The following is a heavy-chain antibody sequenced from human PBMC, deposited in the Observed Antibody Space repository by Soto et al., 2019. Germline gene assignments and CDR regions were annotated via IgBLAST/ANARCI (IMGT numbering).Heavy chain of an antibody. CDR2: INPSGGST. J-gene: IGHJ6*02. Sequence: ASVKVSCKASGYTFTSYYMHWVRQAPGQGLEWMGIINPSGGSTSYAQKFQGRVTMTRDTSTSTVYMELSSLRSEDTAVYYCARAHIRFLEWLSTGANYYYGMDVWGHGTTVTVSS. CDR1: GYTFTSYY. V-gene: IGHV1-46*01. CDR3: ARAHIRFLEWLSTGANYYYGMDV. D-gene: IGHD3-3*01.